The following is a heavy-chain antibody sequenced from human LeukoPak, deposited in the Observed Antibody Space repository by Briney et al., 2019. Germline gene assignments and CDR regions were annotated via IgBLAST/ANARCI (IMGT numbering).Heavy chain of an antibody. CDR2: ISGSGGST. J-gene: IGHJ4*02. V-gene: IGHV3-23*01. Sequence: PGGSLRLSCAASGFTFSSYAMSWVRQAPGKGLEWVSAISGSGGSTYYADSVKGRFTISRDNSKNTLYLQMNSLRAEDTAVYYCAKGDSYYYDSSGYHTRPRGFDYRGQGTLVTVSS. D-gene: IGHD3-22*01. CDR1: GFTFSSYA. CDR3: AKGDSYYYDSSGYHTRPRGFDY.